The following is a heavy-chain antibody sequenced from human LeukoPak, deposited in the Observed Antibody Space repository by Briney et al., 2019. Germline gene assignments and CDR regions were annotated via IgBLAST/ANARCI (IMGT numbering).Heavy chain of an antibody. CDR2: IRHDGSNI. CDR1: GFTFRNYA. Sequence: GGSLRLSCAASGFTFRNYAMHWVRQAPGKGLEWMTFIRHDGSNIDYADSVKGRFTISRDNSKNTLYLQMNSLIVEDTAVYYCAKDGPVPRAFDIWGQGTMVTVSS. D-gene: IGHD3/OR15-3a*01. V-gene: IGHV3-30*02. J-gene: IGHJ3*02. CDR3: AKDGPVPRAFDI.